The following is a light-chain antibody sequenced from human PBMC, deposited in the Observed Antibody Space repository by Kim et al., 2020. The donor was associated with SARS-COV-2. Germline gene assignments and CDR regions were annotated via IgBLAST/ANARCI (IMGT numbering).Light chain of an antibody. J-gene: IGLJ3*02. Sequence: KTVTISCTRSSGSIASNYVQWYQQRPGSAPTTVIYEDNQRPSGVPDRFSGSIDSSSNSASLTISGLKTVDEADYYCQSYDSSNPCVFGGGTQLTVL. V-gene: IGLV6-57*03. CDR3: QSYDSSNPCV. CDR1: SGSIASNY. CDR2: EDN.